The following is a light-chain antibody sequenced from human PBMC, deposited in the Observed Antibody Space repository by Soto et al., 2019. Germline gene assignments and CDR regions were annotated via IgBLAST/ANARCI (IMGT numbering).Light chain of an antibody. V-gene: IGKV3-20*01. J-gene: IGKJ1*01. CDR1: QSVSSSY. Sequence: EIVLTQSPGTLSLSPGERATLSCRASQSVSSSYLAWYQQKPGQAPRLLIYGASSRATGISDRFIGSGSGTDFTLTISRLEPEDFAVYYCQQYGSSTWTFGQGTKVDIK. CDR2: GAS. CDR3: QQYGSSTWT.